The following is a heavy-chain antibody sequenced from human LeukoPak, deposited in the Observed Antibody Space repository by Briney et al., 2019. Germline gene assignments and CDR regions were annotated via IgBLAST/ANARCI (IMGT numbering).Heavy chain of an antibody. CDR3: AREATVVAVGTAGINFDY. D-gene: IGHD6-13*01. V-gene: IGHV1-2*02. J-gene: IGHJ4*02. Sequence: ASVKVSCKASGYTFTGYFIHWVRQAPGQGLEWMAWINPNNGGTHYAQKFQDRVTMTRDTSISTAYMELTSLTYDDTAVYYCAREATVVAVGTAGINFDYWGQGTLIIVSS. CDR2: INPNNGGT. CDR1: GYTFTGYF.